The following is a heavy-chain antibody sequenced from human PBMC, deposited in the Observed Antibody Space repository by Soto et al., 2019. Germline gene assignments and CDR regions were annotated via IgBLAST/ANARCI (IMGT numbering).Heavy chain of an antibody. J-gene: IGHJ3*02. D-gene: IGHD3-3*01. CDR3: SKDLRYDFGKETEAFDI. CDR1: GFTFSSYA. Sequence: PGGSLRLSCAASGFTFSSYAMSWVRQAPGKGLEWVSAISGSGGSTYYADSVKGRFTISRDNSKNTLYLQMNSLRAEDTAVYYCSKDLRYDFGKETEAFDIWGQGIMVTISS. V-gene: IGHV3-23*01. CDR2: ISGSGGST.